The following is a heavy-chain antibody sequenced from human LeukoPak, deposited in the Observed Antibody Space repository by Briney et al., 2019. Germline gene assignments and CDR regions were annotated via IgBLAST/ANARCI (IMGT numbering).Heavy chain of an antibody. CDR3: AKHSHDGSAPYYEVQLDY. D-gene: IGHD3-22*01. CDR2: ISRSGVAT. Sequence: GGTLRLSCAASGFTFTSFAMSWVRQAPGKGLEWVSTISRSGVATYYANSVKGRFTISRDNSKNTVYVQMNSLRAEDTAIYYCAKHSHDGSAPYYEVQLDYWGQGTLVTVSS. V-gene: IGHV3-23*01. J-gene: IGHJ4*02. CDR1: GFTFTSFA.